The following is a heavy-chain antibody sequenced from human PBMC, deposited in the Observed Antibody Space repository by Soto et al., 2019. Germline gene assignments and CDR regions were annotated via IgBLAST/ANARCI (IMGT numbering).Heavy chain of an antibody. V-gene: IGHV1-3*01. CDR1: GYTFTSYA. CDR2: INAGNGNT. J-gene: IGHJ6*02. Sequence: ASVKVSCKASGYTFTSYAMHWVRQAPGQRLEWMGWINAGNGNTKYSQKFQGRVTITRDTSASTAYMELSSLRSEDTAVYYCARAKRWSGSDPTREFYYYYYGMDVWGQGTTVTVSS. CDR3: ARAKRWSGSDPTREFYYYYYGMDV. D-gene: IGHD1-26*01.